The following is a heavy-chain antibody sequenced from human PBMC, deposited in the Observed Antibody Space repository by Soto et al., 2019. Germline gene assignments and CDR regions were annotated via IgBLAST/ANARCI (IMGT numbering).Heavy chain of an antibody. V-gene: IGHV5-10-1*01. CDR2: IDPSDSYT. J-gene: IGHJ6*02. CDR3: ARLGMTTVTTAHYYYYGMDV. CDR1: GYSFTSYW. Sequence: GESLKISCKGSGYSFTSYWISWVRQMPGKGLEWMGRIDPSDSYTNYSPSFQGHVTISADKSISTAYLQWSSLKASDTAMYYCARLGMTTVTTAHYYYYGMDVWGQGTTVTVSS. D-gene: IGHD4-4*01.